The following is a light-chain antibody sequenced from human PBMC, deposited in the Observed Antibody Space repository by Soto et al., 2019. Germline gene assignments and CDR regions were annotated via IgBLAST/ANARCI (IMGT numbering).Light chain of an antibody. Sequence: QSALTQPHSVSGSPGQSVTISCTGTSSDVGRYNYVSWYQQHPGKAPQLIIYDVTERPSGVPDRFSGSKSGNTASLTISGLQTEDEPDYYCCSYTGSYSYVFGIGTKVTVL. J-gene: IGLJ1*01. CDR1: SSDVGRYNY. CDR3: CSYTGSYSYV. V-gene: IGLV2-11*01. CDR2: DVT.